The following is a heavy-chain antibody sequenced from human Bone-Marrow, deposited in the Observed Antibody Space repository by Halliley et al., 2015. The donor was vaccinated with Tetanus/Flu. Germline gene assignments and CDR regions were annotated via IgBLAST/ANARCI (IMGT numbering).Heavy chain of an antibody. CDR1: RFTFGSYA. Sequence: SLRLSCAAARFTFGSYAMNWVRQAPGKGLEWVSAVRVDSCNTFYADSVKGRFTISRDLSKNTLYLEMNSLRAEDTAIYYCAKVGGAFGTGMDVWGQGTTVTVSS. J-gene: IGHJ6*02. V-gene: IGHV3-23*01. CDR3: AKVGGAFGTGMDV. D-gene: IGHD3-16*01. CDR2: VRVDSCNT.